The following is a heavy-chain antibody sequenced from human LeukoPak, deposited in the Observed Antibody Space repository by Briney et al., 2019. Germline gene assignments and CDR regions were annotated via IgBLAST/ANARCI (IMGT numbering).Heavy chain of an antibody. Sequence: GGSLRLSCAASGFTFSNAWMSWVRQAPGKGLEWVGRIKSKTDGGTTDYAAPVKGRFTISRDDSKNTLYLQMNSLKTEDTAVYYCTTVMVRGVVLFDYWGQGTLVTVSS. CDR2: IKSKTDGGTT. CDR1: GFTFSNAW. V-gene: IGHV3-15*01. J-gene: IGHJ4*02. D-gene: IGHD3-10*01. CDR3: TTVMVRGVVLFDY.